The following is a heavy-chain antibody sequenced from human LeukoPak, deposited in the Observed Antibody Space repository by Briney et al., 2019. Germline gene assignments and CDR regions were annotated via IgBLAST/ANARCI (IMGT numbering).Heavy chain of an antibody. CDR1: GGSISSYY. D-gene: IGHD6-19*01. V-gene: IGHV4-59*13. CDR2: IYYSGST. CDR3: ARYGSSGSLDY. Sequence: SETLSLTCTVAGGSISSYYWSWIRQPPGKGVEWGGDIYYSGSTNYNPSLKRRVTISVDTSKNQFSLTLTSVTAADTAVYYCARYGSSGSLDYWGQGTLVTVSS. J-gene: IGHJ4*02.